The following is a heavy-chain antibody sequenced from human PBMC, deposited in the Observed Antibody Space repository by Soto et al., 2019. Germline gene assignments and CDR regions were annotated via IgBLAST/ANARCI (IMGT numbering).Heavy chain of an antibody. D-gene: IGHD4-4*01. CDR2: IYYSGNT. CDR1: SGSISYSSYY. CDR3: ARPYNNYNYFDY. J-gene: IGHJ4*02. V-gene: IGHV4-39*01. Sequence: PSETLSLTCTVSSGSISYSSYYWAWIRQPPGKGLEWIGSIYYSGNTYYNPSLTSRDTMSVDTSKNQFSLKLSSVTAADTAVYYCARPYNNYNYFDYWGQGTLVTVSS.